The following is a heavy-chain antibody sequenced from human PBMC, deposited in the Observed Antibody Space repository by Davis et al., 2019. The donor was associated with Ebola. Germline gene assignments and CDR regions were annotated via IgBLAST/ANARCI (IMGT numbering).Heavy chain of an antibody. CDR2: IWHDGSSQ. V-gene: IGHV3-30*02. CDR3: AGTTVTKLSDY. J-gene: IGHJ4*02. CDR1: GFTFSSYG. Sequence: GESLKISCGASGFTFSSYGMHWVRQAPGKGLEWVTFIWHDGSSQNYADSVKGRFTISRDNSKNTLYLQMNSLRAEDTAVYYCAGTTVTKLSDYWGQGTQVTVSS. D-gene: IGHD4-17*01.